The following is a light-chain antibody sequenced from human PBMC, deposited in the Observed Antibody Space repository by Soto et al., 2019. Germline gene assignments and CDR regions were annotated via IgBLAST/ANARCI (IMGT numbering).Light chain of an antibody. J-gene: IGLJ1*01. CDR3: CSYACSDRRYA. V-gene: IGLV2-11*01. Sequence: QSGLTQPRSVSGSPGQSVTISCTGTSSDVGGYSYVSWYQHHSGKAPKLMIYDVNQRPSGVPDRFSGSKSGDTASLTISRLQAEDEANYYCCSYACSDRRYAFGTGTKVTVL. CDR1: SSDVGGYSY. CDR2: DVN.